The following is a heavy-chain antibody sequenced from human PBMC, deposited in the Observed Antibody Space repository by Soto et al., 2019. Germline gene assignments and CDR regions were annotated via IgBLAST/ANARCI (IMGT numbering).Heavy chain of an antibody. CDR1: GDSISNSRFY. CDR2: IYHTGNA. D-gene: IGHD3-22*01. J-gene: IGHJ5*02. CDR3: ARDYFDSSDYTTNWFDP. V-gene: IGHV4-39*01. Sequence: SETLSLTCSVSGDSISNSRFYWAWIRQPPGEGLEWIGSIYHTGNAYYSPSLKSRVTIFVDTSKNQFSLKLPSVTAADTALYYCARDYFDSSDYTTNWFDPWGQGTLVTVSS.